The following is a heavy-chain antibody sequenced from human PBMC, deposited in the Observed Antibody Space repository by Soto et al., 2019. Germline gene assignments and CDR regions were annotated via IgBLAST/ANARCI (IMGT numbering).Heavy chain of an antibody. Sequence: SETLSLTCTVSGGSISSGGYYWSWIRQHPGKGLEWIGYIYYSGSTYYNPSLKSRVTISVDTSKNQFSLKLSSVTAADTAVYYCARGHRRVATSWFDPWGQGTLVTVSS. CDR1: GGSISSGGYY. CDR3: ARGHRRVATSWFDP. V-gene: IGHV4-31*03. CDR2: IYYSGST. D-gene: IGHD5-12*01. J-gene: IGHJ5*02.